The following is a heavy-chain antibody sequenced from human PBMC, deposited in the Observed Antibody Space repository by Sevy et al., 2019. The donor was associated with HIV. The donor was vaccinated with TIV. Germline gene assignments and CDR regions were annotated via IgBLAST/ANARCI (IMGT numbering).Heavy chain of an antibody. D-gene: IGHD6-19*01. J-gene: IGHJ6*03. Sequence: ASVKVSCKASGGTFSSYAISWVRQAPGQGLEWMGGIIPIFGTANYAQKFQGRVTITADKSTSIAYMELSSLRSEDTAVYYCASSEWLANYYYYYYMDVWGKGTTVTVSS. V-gene: IGHV1-69*06. CDR1: GGTFSSYA. CDR3: ASSEWLANYYYYYYMDV. CDR2: IIPIFGTA.